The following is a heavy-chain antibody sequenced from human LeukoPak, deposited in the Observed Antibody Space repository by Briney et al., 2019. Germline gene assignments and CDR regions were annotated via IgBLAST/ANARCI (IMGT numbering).Heavy chain of an antibody. CDR1: GFTFSSYS. Sequence: GGSLRLSCAASGFTFSSYSMNWVRQAPGKGLEWVSYISSSSSTIYYADSVKGRFTISRDNAKNSLYLQMNSLRAEDTAVYYCARDFHRRLYDSSAYHPYWGQGTLVTVSS. J-gene: IGHJ4*02. CDR3: ARDFHRRLYDSSAYHPY. D-gene: IGHD3-22*01. CDR2: ISSSSSTI. V-gene: IGHV3-48*01.